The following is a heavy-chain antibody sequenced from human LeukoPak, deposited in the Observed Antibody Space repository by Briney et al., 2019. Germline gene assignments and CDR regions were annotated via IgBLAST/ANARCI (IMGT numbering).Heavy chain of an antibody. D-gene: IGHD2-21*02. CDR1: GYTFTSYY. V-gene: IGHV1-46*01. J-gene: IGHJ5*02. CDR3: ARAVMVVTAISNWFDP. Sequence: GASVKVSCKASGYTFTSYYMHWVRQAPGQGLEWMGIINPGGGSTSYAQKFQGRVTMTRDTSTSTVYMELSSLRSEDTAVYYCARAVMVVTAISNWFDPWGQGTLVTVSS. CDR2: INPGGGST.